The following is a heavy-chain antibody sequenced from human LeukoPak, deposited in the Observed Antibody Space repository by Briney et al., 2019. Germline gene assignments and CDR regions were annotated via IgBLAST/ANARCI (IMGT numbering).Heavy chain of an antibody. CDR1: GYTFTSYG. J-gene: IGHJ3*02. CDR2: ISAYNGNT. V-gene: IGHV1-18*01. D-gene: IGHD3-9*01. Sequence: ASVKVSCKASGYTFTSYGISWVRQAPGQGLEWMGWISAYNGNTNYAQKLQGRVTMTTDTSTSTAYMELRSLRSDDTAVYYCARLFPYYDILTGYSDDAFDIWGQGTMVTVSS. CDR3: ARLFPYYDILTGYSDDAFDI.